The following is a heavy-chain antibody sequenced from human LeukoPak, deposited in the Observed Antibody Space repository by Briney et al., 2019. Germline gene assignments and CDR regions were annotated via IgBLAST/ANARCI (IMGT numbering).Heavy chain of an antibody. CDR3: AREGRKWGSGSLNYFDY. CDR2: VFSGGST. V-gene: IGHV3-66*01. J-gene: IGHJ4*02. D-gene: IGHD3-10*01. Sequence: WAGSGCGGRSNGYNTQRKSAGKGMSVDLGVFSGGSTYYADSVKGRFTISRDNSKNTLYLQMNSLRAEDTAVYYCAREGRKWGSGSLNYFDYWGQGTLVTVSS. CDR1: GCGGRSNG.